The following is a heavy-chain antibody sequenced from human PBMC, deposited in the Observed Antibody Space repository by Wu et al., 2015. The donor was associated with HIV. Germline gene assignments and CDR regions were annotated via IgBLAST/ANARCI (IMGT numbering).Heavy chain of an antibody. J-gene: IGHJ6*02. Sequence: QVQLVQSGAEVKKPGASVKVSCKASGYTFTDYYMHWVRQAPGQGLEWMGWINPNSGGTNYAQKFQGRVTMTRATSIITSYMELSRLRSDDTAVYYCARTISTWQQLVAGVGYGMDVWGQGTTVTVSS. V-gene: IGHV1-2*02. CDR2: INPNSGGT. CDR1: GYTFTDYY. D-gene: IGHD6-13*01. CDR3: ARTISTWQQLVAGVGYGMDV.